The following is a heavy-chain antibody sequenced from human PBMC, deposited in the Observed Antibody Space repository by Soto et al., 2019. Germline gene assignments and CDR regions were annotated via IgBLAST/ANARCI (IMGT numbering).Heavy chain of an antibody. CDR3: ARGIGEGWGDILTGYSPSRTYYFDY. J-gene: IGHJ4*02. D-gene: IGHD3-9*01. Sequence: GGSLRLSCAASGFTVSSNYMSWVRQAPGKGLEWVSVIYSGGSTYYADSVKGRFTISRDNSKNTRYLQMNSLRAEDTAVYYCARGIGEGWGDILTGYSPSRTYYFDYWGQGTLVTVSS. CDR1: GFTVSSNY. CDR2: IYSGGST. V-gene: IGHV3-66*01.